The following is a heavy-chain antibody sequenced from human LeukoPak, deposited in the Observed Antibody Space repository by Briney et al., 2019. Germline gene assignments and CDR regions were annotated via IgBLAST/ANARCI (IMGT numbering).Heavy chain of an antibody. CDR1: GGSISSYY. D-gene: IGHD5-12*01. J-gene: IGHJ4*02. V-gene: IGHV4-59*08. CDR2: IYYSGGT. Sequence: SETLSLTCTVSGGSISSYYWSWIRQPPGKGLEWIGYIYYSGGTNYNPSLKSRVTISADMSKNQFSLKLSSVTAADTAVYYCARGYSGYYDYWGQGTLVTVSS. CDR3: ARGYSGYYDY.